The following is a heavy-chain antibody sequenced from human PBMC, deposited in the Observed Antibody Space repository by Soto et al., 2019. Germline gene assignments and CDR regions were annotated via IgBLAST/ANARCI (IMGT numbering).Heavy chain of an antibody. CDR2: IRTKPYGETT. CDR3: ARGRYDILTGYYLFEY. CDR1: GFTLGDYA. D-gene: IGHD3-9*01. V-gene: IGHV3-49*03. Sequence: GGSLRLSCTVSGFTLGDYAMSWFRQAPGKGLEWVGFIRTKPYGETTEYAASVEGRFTISRDDSKSIASLQMISLETEDTAVYYCARGRYDILTGYYLFEYWGQGVQV. J-gene: IGHJ4*02.